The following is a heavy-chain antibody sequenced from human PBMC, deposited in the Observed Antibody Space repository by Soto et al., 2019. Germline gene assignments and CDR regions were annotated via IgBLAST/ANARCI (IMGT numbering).Heavy chain of an antibody. Sequence: QVQLVESGGGVVQPGRSLRLSCAASGFTFSSYAMHWVRQAPGKGLEWVAVISYDGSNKYYADSVKGRFTISRDNSKNTLYLQMNSLRADDTAVYYCARDVTYYYDSSGYSEHYYYGMDVWGQGTTVTVSS. J-gene: IGHJ6*02. D-gene: IGHD3-22*01. CDR3: ARDVTYYYDSSGYSEHYYYGMDV. CDR1: GFTFSSYA. V-gene: IGHV3-30-3*01. CDR2: ISYDGSNK.